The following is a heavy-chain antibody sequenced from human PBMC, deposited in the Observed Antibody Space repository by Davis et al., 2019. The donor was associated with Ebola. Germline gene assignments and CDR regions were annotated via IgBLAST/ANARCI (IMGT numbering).Heavy chain of an antibody. V-gene: IGHV3-30*18. Sequence: GESLKISCAASGFTFSSYAMSWVRQAPGKGLEWVAVISYDGSNKYYADSVKGRFTISRDNSKNTLYLQMNSLRAEDTAVYYCAKRASIVVVIGAFDIWGQGTMVTVSS. J-gene: IGHJ3*02. D-gene: IGHD3-22*01. CDR2: ISYDGSNK. CDR3: AKRASIVVVIGAFDI. CDR1: GFTFSSYA.